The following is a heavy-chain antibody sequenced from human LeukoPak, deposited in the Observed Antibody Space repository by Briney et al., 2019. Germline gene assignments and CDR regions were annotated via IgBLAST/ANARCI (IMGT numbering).Heavy chain of an antibody. Sequence: GGSLRLSCAASGFTFSSYAMHWVRQAPGKGLEWVAVISYDGSNKYYADSVKGRFTISRDNSKNTLYLQMNSLRAEDTAVYYCARDDGDYGIDYWGQGTQVTVSS. V-gene: IGHV3-30-3*01. CDR1: GFTFSSYA. D-gene: IGHD4-17*01. CDR2: ISYDGSNK. J-gene: IGHJ4*02. CDR3: ARDDGDYGIDY.